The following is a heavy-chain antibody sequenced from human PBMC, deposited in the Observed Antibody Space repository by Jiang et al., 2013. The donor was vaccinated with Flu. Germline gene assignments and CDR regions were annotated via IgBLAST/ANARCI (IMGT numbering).Heavy chain of an antibody. J-gene: IGHJ4*02. CDR1: GYTFTGDF. V-gene: IGHV1-2*02. CDR3: ARHHDSFFDY. CDR2: INPDSGGT. Sequence: GAEVKKPGASVKVSCKTSGYTFTGDFVQWVRQAPGQGLEWMGWINPDSGGTDYALKFQGRVTMTRDLSTSTAYVELSRLTPDDTALYFCARHHDSFFDYWGQGTLVTVSS. D-gene: IGHD3-9*01.